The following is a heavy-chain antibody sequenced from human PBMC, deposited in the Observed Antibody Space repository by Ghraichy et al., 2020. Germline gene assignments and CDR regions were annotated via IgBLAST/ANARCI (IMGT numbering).Heavy chain of an antibody. D-gene: IGHD1-26*01. J-gene: IGHJ4*02. CDR2: IRYDGSNK. V-gene: IGHV3-30*02. Sequence: GGSLRLSCAASGFTFSSYGMHWVRQAPGKGLEWVAFIRYDGSNKYYADSVKGRFTISRDNSKNTLYLQMNSLRAEDTAVYYCAKDSRGVGAYVAPTEKPDYWGQGTLVTVSS. CDR3: AKDSRGVGAYVAPTEKPDY. CDR1: GFTFSSYG.